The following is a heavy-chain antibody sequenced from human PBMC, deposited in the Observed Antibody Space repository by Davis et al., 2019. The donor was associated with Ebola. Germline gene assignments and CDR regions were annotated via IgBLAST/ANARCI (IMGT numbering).Heavy chain of an antibody. CDR3: ARGWLRGGMDV. CDR1: GDSVSSGG. D-gene: IGHD5-18*01. V-gene: IGHV6-1*01. CDR2: TYYNSKWYN. Sequence: HSQTLSLTCAISGDSVSSGGWNWIRQSPSRGLEWLGRTYYNSKWYNDYAVSVKSRITISPDTSKNQFSLHLNSVTPEDTALYYCARGWLRGGMDVWGEGTTVTVSS. J-gene: IGHJ6*04.